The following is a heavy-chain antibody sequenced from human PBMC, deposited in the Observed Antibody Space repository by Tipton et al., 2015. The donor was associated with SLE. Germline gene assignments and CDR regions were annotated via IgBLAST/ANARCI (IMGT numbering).Heavy chain of an antibody. CDR2: IYYSGST. CDR1: GGSTSSSSYY. CDR3: ARADYGDPIKSPDAFDI. V-gene: IGHV4-39*07. J-gene: IGHJ3*02. Sequence: TLSLTCTVSGGSTSSSSYYWGWIRQPPGKGLEWIGSIYYSGSTYYNPSLKSRVTISVDTSKNQFSLKLSSVTAADTAVYYCARADYGDPIKSPDAFDIWSQGTMVTVSS. D-gene: IGHD4-17*01.